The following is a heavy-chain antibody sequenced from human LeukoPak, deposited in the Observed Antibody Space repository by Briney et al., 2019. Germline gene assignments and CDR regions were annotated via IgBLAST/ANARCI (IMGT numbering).Heavy chain of an antibody. CDR1: GFTFSSYA. Sequence: GGSLRLSCAAPGFTFSSYAMHWVRQAPGKGLEWVAVISYDGSNKYYADSVKGRFTISRDNSKNTLYLQMNSLRAEDTAVYYCARAYPPTYDGSGFDYWGQGTLVTVSS. V-gene: IGHV3-30*01. CDR2: ISYDGSNK. D-gene: IGHD3-10*01. J-gene: IGHJ4*02. CDR3: ARAYPPTYDGSGFDY.